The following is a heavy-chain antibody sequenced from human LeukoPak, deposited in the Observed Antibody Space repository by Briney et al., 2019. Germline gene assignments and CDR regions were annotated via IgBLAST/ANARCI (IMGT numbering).Heavy chain of an antibody. Sequence: ASVKVSCKASGYTFTGYYMHWVRQAPGQGLEWMGWINPNSGGTNYAQKFQGRVTMTRDTSISTAYMELSRLRSDDTAVYYCARGRQLLLWFGELSYNLFDPWGQGTLVTVSS. CDR3: ARGRQLLLWFGELSYNLFDP. V-gene: IGHV1-2*02. D-gene: IGHD3-10*01. CDR2: INPNSGGT. J-gene: IGHJ5*02. CDR1: GYTFTGYY.